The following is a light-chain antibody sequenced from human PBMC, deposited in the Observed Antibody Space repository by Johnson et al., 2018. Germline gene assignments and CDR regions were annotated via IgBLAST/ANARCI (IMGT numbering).Light chain of an antibody. J-gene: IGLJ1*01. CDR1: SSNIGNNY. Sequence: QSVLTQPPSVSAAPGQKVTISCSGSSSNIGNNYVSWYQQLPGTAPQLLIYENNKRPSWFPNLFSRPKSVTSATLCIPGRPTGYYADYYCGTWDSLRSAGNVFGTGTQVTVL. CDR3: GTWDSLRSAGNV. V-gene: IGLV1-51*02. CDR2: ENN.